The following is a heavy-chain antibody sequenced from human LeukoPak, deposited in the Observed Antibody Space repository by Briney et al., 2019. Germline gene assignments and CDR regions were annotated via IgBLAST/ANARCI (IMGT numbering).Heavy chain of an antibody. V-gene: IGHV4-38-2*02. CDR1: GYSISSGYY. CDR3: ARVTGTTGLAYYYYYYVDV. J-gene: IGHJ6*03. D-gene: IGHD1-7*01. Sequence: SETLSLTCTVSGYSISSGYYWGLSRPPPGKGLEWVGSIYHSGSTYYNPSLKSRVTISVDTSKNQFSLKLSSVTAADTAVYYCARVTGTTGLAYYYYYYVDVWGKGTTVTVSS. CDR2: IYHSGST.